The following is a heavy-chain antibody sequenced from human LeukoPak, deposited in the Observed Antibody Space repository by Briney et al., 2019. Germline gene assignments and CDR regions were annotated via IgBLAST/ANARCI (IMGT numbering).Heavy chain of an antibody. CDR3: ARYSSSWYSPFDY. Sequence: PGGSLRLSCAASGFTFGSYAMGWVRRAPGKGLEWVSVIYSGGSTYYADSVKGRFTISRDNSKNTLYLQMNNLRAEDTAVYYCARYSSSWYSPFDYWGQGTLVTVSS. CDR1: GFTFGSYA. J-gene: IGHJ4*02. CDR2: IYSGGST. V-gene: IGHV3-53*01. D-gene: IGHD6-13*01.